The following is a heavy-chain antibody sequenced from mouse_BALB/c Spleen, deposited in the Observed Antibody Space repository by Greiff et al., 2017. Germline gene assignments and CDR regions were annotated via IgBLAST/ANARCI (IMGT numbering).Heavy chain of an antibody. Sequence: QVQLQQSAAELARPGASVKLSCKASGYTFTSYTMHWVKQRPGQGLEWIGYINPSSGYTEYNQKFKDKTTLTADKSSSTVYMQLNSLSSEDSAVYYCARRETYYGSSYYFDYWGQGTTRTVSS. CDR2: INPSSGYT. CDR1: GYTFTSYT. CDR3: ARRETYYGSSYYFDY. J-gene: IGHJ2*01. V-gene: IGHV1-4*02. D-gene: IGHD1-1*01.